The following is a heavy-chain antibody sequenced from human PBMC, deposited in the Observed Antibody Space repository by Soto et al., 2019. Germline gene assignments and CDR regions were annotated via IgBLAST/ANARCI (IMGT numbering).Heavy chain of an antibody. D-gene: IGHD3-22*01. Sequence: GESLKISCKGSGYSFAAYWITWVRQKPGKGLEWMGRIDPSDSQTYYSPSFRGHVTISVTKSITTVFLQWSSLRASDTAMYYCARXIYDSDTGPNFQYYFDSWGQETPVTVSS. CDR3: ARXIYDSDTGPNFQYYFDS. CDR2: IDPSDSQT. V-gene: IGHV5-10-1*01. CDR1: GYSFAAYW. J-gene: IGHJ4*02.